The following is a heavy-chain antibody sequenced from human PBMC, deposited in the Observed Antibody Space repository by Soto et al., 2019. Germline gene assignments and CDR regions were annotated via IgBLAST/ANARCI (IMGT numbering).Heavy chain of an antibody. CDR1: GGSISSNY. J-gene: IGHJ4*02. V-gene: IGHV4-59*08. CDR2: IYYNGST. D-gene: IGHD3-10*01. Sequence: QVQLQESGPGLVKPSETLSLTCTVSGGSISSNYWSWIRQPPGKGLECIGYIYYNGSTNYNPSLKSRVTISVDTSKKQFSLKLSSVTAADTAMYYCATHRYGYFDYWGQGTLVTVSS. CDR3: ATHRYGYFDY.